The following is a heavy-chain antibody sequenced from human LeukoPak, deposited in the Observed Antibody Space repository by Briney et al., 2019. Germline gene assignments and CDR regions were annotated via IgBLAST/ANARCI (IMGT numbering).Heavy chain of an antibody. V-gene: IGHV5-51*01. D-gene: IGHD6-6*01. CDR3: ARRKLAASAPFFAFDI. J-gene: IGHJ3*02. CDR2: ICPDDSDT. Sequence: GESLKISCKASGYSFSSYWIGWVRQIPGKGLEWMGVICPDDSDTRYSPSFQGQVTISADKSISTAYLQWSSLKASDTAIYFCARRKLAASAPFFAFDIWGQGTMVTVSS. CDR1: GYSFSSYW.